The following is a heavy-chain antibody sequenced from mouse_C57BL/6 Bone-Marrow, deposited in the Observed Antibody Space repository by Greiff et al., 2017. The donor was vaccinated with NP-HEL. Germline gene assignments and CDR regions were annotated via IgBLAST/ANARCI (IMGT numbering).Heavy chain of an antibody. CDR3: AISIRTISGFVY. Sequence: VQLQQPGAELVKPGTSVKVSCKASGYTFTSPWMHWVKQRPCQGLEWIGRIHPSDSDTNYNQKFKGKATLTVDKSSSTAYIQLSSLTSEDSAVYYCAISIRTISGFVYWGQGTTLTVSS. V-gene: IGHV1-74*01. CDR1: GYTFTSPW. D-gene: IGHD3-2*02. CDR2: IHPSDSDT. J-gene: IGHJ2*01.